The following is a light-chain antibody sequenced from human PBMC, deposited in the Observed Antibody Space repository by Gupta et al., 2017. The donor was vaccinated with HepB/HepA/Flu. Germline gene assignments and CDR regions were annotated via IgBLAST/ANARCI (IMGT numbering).Light chain of an antibody. CDR1: QVINNW. J-gene: IGKJ5*01. CDR2: GAS. V-gene: IGKV1-12*01. CDR3: QQANSFPRLT. Sequence: DIQMTQSPSAVSASIGDTVTITCRARQVINNWLAWYQQRPGKPPRLLIYGASTWQNGVPSRFSGNGSGTEFILTIRNLQPEDFASYFCQQANSFPRLTFGHGTRLEIK.